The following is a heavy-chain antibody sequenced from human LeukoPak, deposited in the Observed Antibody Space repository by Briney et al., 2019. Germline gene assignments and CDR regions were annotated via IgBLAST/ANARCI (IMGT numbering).Heavy chain of an antibody. D-gene: IGHD3-22*01. Sequence: GASVKVSCKASGYTFTSYGISWVRQAPGQGLEWMGWISAYNGNTNYAQKLQGRVTMTTDTSTSTAYMELRSLRSDDTAVYYCARDWDSSGYSWFNPWGQGTLVTVSS. V-gene: IGHV1-18*01. CDR1: GYTFTSYG. CDR2: ISAYNGNT. J-gene: IGHJ5*02. CDR3: ARDWDSSGYSWFNP.